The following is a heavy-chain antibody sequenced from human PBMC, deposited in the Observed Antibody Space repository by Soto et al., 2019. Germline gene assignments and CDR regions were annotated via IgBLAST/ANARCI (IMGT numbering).Heavy chain of an antibody. CDR2: IYSIGST. CDR1: GGSISSSSY. D-gene: IGHD6-13*01. Sequence: QLQLQESGPGLVKPSETLSLTCTVSGGSISSSSYWGWLRQPPGKGLEWIGSIYSIGSTYYNPTLTSRVTISVDTSRNQFSLKLSSVTAADTAVYYCRRSSRYSTDVWGQGTTVTVSS. V-gene: IGHV4-39*01. CDR3: RRSSRYSTDV. J-gene: IGHJ6*02.